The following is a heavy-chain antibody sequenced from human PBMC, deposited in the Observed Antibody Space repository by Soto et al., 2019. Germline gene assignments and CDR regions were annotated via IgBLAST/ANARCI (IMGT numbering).Heavy chain of an antibody. CDR2: MNPNSGNT. Sequence: ASVKVSCKASGYTFTGYYMHWVRQATGQGLEWMGWMNPNSGNTGYAQKFQGRVTMTRNTSISTVYMELSSLRSEDTAVYYCARVEDYIWGSYLKVRLGAFDIWGQGTMVTVSS. CDR1: GYTFTGYY. D-gene: IGHD3-16*02. V-gene: IGHV1-8*02. J-gene: IGHJ3*02. CDR3: ARVEDYIWGSYLKVRLGAFDI.